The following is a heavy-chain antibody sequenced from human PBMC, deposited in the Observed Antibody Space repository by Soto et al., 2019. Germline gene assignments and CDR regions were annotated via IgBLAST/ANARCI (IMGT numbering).Heavy chain of an antibody. J-gene: IGHJ6*03. Sequence: SVKVSCKASGGTFSSYTISWVRQAPGQGLEWMGRIIPILGIANYAQKFQGRVTITADKSTSTAYMELSSLRSEDTAVYYCARETSTVTHYYYYYMDVWGKGTTVTVSS. V-gene: IGHV1-69*04. CDR2: IIPILGIA. CDR1: GGTFSSYT. CDR3: ARETSTVTHYYYYYMDV. D-gene: IGHD4-17*01.